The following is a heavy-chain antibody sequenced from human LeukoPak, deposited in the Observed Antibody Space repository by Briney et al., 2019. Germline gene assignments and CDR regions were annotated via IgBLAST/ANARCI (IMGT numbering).Heavy chain of an antibody. J-gene: IGHJ4*02. CDR3: ARVPTDSSSWYPVDY. Sequence: GASVKVSCKVSGYTFTTYAMHWVRQAPGQRLEWMGWINACNGNTKYSQEFQGRVTNTRDTSASTAYMELSSLRSEDMAVYYCARVPTDSSSWYPVDYWGQGTLVTVSS. CDR2: INACNGNT. CDR1: GYTFTTYA. V-gene: IGHV1-3*03. D-gene: IGHD6-13*01.